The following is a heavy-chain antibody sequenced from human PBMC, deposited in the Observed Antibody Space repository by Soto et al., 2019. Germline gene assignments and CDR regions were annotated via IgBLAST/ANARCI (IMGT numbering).Heavy chain of an antibody. J-gene: IGHJ1*01. CDR1: GFIFSDYA. CDR3: VKDPSRGGWYGFFLH. Sequence: GGSLRLSCSASGFIFSDYAMHWVRLTPGKGLEFVSAISNNGGSTNDAPSVWGRFTIPRDNSKNTVYLEMSSLRVEDTAIYYCVKDPSRGGWYGFFLHWGQGTVVTVSS. CDR2: ISNNGGST. V-gene: IGHV3-64D*06. D-gene: IGHD6-19*01.